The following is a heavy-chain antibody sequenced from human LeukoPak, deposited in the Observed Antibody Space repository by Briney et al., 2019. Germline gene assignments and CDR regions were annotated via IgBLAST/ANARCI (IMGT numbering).Heavy chain of an antibody. CDR3: AIGGSVVIVDC. Sequence: SVKVSCKASGGTFSSYALSSVRQAPCQQLAWMGRIYPILSIANYGQKFQGRVTITADKSKSTAYMELSSLRSEDTAVYYCAIGGSVVIVDCWGQGTRVTVSS. D-gene: IGHD3-22*01. CDR1: GGTFSSYA. V-gene: IGHV1-69*04. CDR2: IYPILSIA. J-gene: IGHJ4*02.